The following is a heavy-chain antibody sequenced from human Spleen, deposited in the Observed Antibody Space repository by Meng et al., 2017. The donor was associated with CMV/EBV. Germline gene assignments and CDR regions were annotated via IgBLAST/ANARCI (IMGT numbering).Heavy chain of an antibody. CDR1: GFTFISYS. V-gene: IGHV3-21*01. CDR2: ISSGGSNI. J-gene: IGHJ4*02. Sequence: GGSLRLSCVTSGFTFISYSMNWVRQAPGKGLEWVSTISSGGSNIYYADSVKGRFTISRDNAKNSLYLQMNSLRAEDTAVYYCARDLRHYYDSSGAFDYWGQGTLVTVSS. D-gene: IGHD3-22*01. CDR3: ARDLRHYYDSSGAFDY.